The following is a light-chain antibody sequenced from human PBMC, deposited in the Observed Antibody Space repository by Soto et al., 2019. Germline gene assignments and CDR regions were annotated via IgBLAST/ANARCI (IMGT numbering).Light chain of an antibody. J-gene: IGKJ1*01. V-gene: IGKV3-20*01. CDR3: HQFGYSPRT. CDR1: QTVNSDY. CDR2: ATS. Sequence: ELVLTQSPGTLSLSPGETATLSCRASQTVNSDYLAWFQQRPGQAPRLLIFATSRRATDIPDRFSGSGSGTDFTLAIRRLEPEDFAVYYCHQFGYSPRTFGQGTKVDI.